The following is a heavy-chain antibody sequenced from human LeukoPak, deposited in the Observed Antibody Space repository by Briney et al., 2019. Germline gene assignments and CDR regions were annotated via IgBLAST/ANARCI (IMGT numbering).Heavy chain of an antibody. D-gene: IGHD3-10*01. J-gene: IGHJ4*02. CDR1: GFTFSSYG. V-gene: IGHV3-30*02. Sequence: GGSLRLSCAASGFTFSSYGMHWVRQAPGKGLERVAFIRYDGSNKYYADSVKGRFTISRDNSRNTLYLQMNSLRAEDTAVYYCAKDATALLWFGELLKRGPFDYWGQGTLVTVSS. CDR3: AKDATALLWFGELLKRGPFDY. CDR2: IRYDGSNK.